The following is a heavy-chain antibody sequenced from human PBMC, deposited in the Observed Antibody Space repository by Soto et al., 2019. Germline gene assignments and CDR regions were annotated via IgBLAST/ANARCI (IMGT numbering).Heavy chain of an antibody. J-gene: IGHJ4*01. CDR3: VRDRDIYRDMVHADL. CDR2: ITIRTGNT. Sequence: GGSLRLSCEASGFTISGCSMNWVRQAPGKGLEWLAYITIRTGNTVYADPVRGRFTISADNAENSVFLQMNSLRDEDTAVYFCVRDRDIYRDMVHADLWGQGTLVTVSS. CDR1: GFTISGCS. V-gene: IGHV3-48*02. D-gene: IGHD5-18*01.